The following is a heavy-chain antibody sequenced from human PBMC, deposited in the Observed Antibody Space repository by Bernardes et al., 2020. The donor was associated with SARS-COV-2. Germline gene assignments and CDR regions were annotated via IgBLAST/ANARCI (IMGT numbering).Heavy chain of an antibody. J-gene: IGHJ4*02. Sequence: SGPTLVKPTETLTLTCTVSGFSLSNARMGVSWIRQPPGKALEWLAHIFSNDEKSYSTSLKSRLTISKDTSKSQVVLTMTNMDPVDTATYYCARIREGQWLAAAVYYFDYWGQGTLVTVSS. D-gene: IGHD6-13*01. CDR1: GFSLSNARMG. CDR2: IFSNDEK. CDR3: ARIREGQWLAAAVYYFDY. V-gene: IGHV2-26*01.